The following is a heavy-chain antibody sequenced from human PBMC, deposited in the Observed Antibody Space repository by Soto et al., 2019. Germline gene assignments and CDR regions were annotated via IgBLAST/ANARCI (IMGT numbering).Heavy chain of an antibody. CDR2: ISGSGGST. Sequence: PRWSLRLSCAASGFTCSSYAMSWFRQAPGKGLEWVSAISGSGGSTYYADSVKGRFTISRDNSKNTLYLQMNSLRAEDTAVYYCAKVQSAGYYFDYWGQGTLVTVSS. CDR1: GFTCSSYA. J-gene: IGHJ4*02. CDR3: AKVQSAGYYFDY. V-gene: IGHV3-23*01.